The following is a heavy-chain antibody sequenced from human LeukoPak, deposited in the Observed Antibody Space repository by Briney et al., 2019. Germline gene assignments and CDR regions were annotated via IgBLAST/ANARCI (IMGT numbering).Heavy chain of an antibody. J-gene: IGHJ6*02. Sequence: GGSLRLSCAASGFTFSSYWMSWVRQAPGKGLEWVANIKQDGSEKYYVDSVKGRFTISRDNAKNSLYLQMNSLRAEDTAVYYCARDLGGYYYDSSGYYYYYYYGMDVWGQGTTVTVS. CDR1: GFTFSSYW. V-gene: IGHV3-7*01. CDR3: ARDLGGYYYDSSGYYYYYYYGMDV. D-gene: IGHD3-22*01. CDR2: IKQDGSEK.